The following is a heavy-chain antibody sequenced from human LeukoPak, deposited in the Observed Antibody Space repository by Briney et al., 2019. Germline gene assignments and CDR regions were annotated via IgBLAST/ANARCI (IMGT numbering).Heavy chain of an antibody. D-gene: IGHD3-9*01. CDR1: GGSISSGSYY. CDR3: ARYSPRRYDILTGYNSFDY. CDR2: IYSSGST. Sequence: PSQTLSLTCTVSGGSISSGSYYWSWIRQPAGKGLEWIGRIYSSGSTNYNPSLKSRVTISVDTSKNQFSLKLSSVTAADTAVYYCARYSPRRYDILTGYNSFDYWGQGTLVTVSS. J-gene: IGHJ4*02. V-gene: IGHV4-61*02.